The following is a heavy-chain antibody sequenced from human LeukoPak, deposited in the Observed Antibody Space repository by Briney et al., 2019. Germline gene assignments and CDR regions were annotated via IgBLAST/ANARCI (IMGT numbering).Heavy chain of an antibody. CDR2: IKQDGSAK. V-gene: IGHV3-7*01. CDR1: GFTFSGYW. CDR3: ARERGVTTSDIYFQH. J-gene: IGHJ1*01. D-gene: IGHD4-17*01. Sequence: GGSLRLSCAASGFTFSGYWMSWVRQAPGKGLEWVANIKQDGSAKYYVDSVKGRFTISRDNAKNSLYLQMNSLRAEDTAVYYCARERGVTTSDIYFQHWDQGTLVTV.